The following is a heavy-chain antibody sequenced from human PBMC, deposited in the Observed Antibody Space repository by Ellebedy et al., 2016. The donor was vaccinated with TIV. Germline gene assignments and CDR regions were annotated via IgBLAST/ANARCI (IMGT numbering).Heavy chain of an antibody. CDR1: GFSFSTYA. J-gene: IGHJ6*03. V-gene: IGHV3-21*01. CDR2: IKSSSSDI. D-gene: IGHD3-10*01. Sequence: PGGSLRLSCAASGFSFSTYAMNWVRQAPGKGLEWVSSIKSSSSDIYYADSVKGRFTISRDNAKNSLYLQMNSLRAEDTAVYYCARFNDYGSRGIYYLDVWGRGTTVTVSS. CDR3: ARFNDYGSRGIYYLDV.